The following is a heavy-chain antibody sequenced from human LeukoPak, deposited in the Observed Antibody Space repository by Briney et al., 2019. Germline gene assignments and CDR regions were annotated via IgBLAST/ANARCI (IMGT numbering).Heavy chain of an antibody. CDR3: ASDRREYHDEQTNWFDP. CDR2: IIPIFGTA. D-gene: IGHD2-2*01. Sequence: SVEVSCKASGGTFGSYAISWVRQAPGQGLEWMGRIIPIFGTANYAQKFQGRVTITTDESTSTAYMELSSLRSEDTAVYYCASDRREYHDEQTNWFDPWGQGTLVTVSS. CDR1: GGTFGSYA. V-gene: IGHV1-69*05. J-gene: IGHJ5*02.